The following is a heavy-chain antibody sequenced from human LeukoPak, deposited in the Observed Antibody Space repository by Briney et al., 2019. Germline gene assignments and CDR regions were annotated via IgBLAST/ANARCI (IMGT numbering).Heavy chain of an antibody. V-gene: IGHV3-23*01. J-gene: IGHJ3*02. Sequence: PGGSLRLSCAGSGFTFSSYAMSWVRQAPGKRLEWVSAISGSGGSTYYADSVKGRFTISRDNSKNTLYLQMNSLRAEDTAVYYCAKEYTMIVVVITLDAFDIWGQGTMVTVSS. CDR3: AKEYTMIVVVITLDAFDI. CDR2: ISGSGGST. D-gene: IGHD3-22*01. CDR1: GFTFSSYA.